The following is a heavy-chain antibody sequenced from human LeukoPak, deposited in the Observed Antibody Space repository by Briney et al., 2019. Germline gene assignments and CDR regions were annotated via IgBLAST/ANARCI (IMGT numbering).Heavy chain of an antibody. D-gene: IGHD6-19*01. CDR2: ISAYNGNT. Sequence: ASVKVSCKASGYTFTSYGISGVRQAPGQGLEWMGWISAYNGNTNYAQKLQGRVTMTTDTSTSTAYMELRRLRSDDPAVYYCARDLWIAVSSFDYWGQGTLVTVSS. CDR1: GYTFTSYG. V-gene: IGHV1-18*01. CDR3: ARDLWIAVSSFDY. J-gene: IGHJ4*02.